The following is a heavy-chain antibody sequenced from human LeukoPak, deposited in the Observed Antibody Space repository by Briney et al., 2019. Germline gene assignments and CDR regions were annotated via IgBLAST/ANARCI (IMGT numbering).Heavy chain of an antibody. CDR2: ISAYNGNT. CDR1: GYTFTSYG. D-gene: IGHD3/OR15-3a*01. CDR3: ARDGHARYGMDV. V-gene: IGHV1-18*01. Sequence: ASVKVSCKASGYTFTSYGISWVRQASGQGLEWMGWISAYNGNTNYAQKLQGRVTMTTDTSTFTAYMDLRSLRSDDTAVYYCARDGHARYGMDVWGQGTTVTVSS. J-gene: IGHJ6*02.